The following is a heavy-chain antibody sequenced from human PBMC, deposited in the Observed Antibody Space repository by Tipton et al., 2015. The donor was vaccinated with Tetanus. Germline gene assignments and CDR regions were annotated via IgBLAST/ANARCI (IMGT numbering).Heavy chain of an antibody. V-gene: IGHV1-2*06. D-gene: IGHD5-12*01. Sequence: QSGAEVKKPGASVKVSCKASGYTFTGYYMHWVRQAPGQGLEWMGRINPNSGGTNYAQKFQGRVTMTRDTSISTAYMELSRLRSEDTAVYYCARDPQGGYSFDYWGQGTLFTVSS. CDR3: ARDPQGGYSFDY. CDR1: GYTFTGYY. CDR2: INPNSGGT. J-gene: IGHJ4*02.